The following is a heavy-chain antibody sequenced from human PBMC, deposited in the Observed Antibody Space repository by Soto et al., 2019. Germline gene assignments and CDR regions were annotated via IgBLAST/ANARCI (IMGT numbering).Heavy chain of an antibody. Sequence: PGGSLRLSCAVSGFTFSDYGMHWVRQAPGKGLEWVAVMSYAGTYKYYADSVKGRFTISRDLSGNTLFLQMNSLRLEDTAVYYCARDTESPAFDYWGQGTLVTVSS. CDR2: MSYAGTYK. J-gene: IGHJ4*02. V-gene: IGHV3-30*03. D-gene: IGHD2-2*01. CDR1: GFTFSDYG. CDR3: ARDTESPAFDY.